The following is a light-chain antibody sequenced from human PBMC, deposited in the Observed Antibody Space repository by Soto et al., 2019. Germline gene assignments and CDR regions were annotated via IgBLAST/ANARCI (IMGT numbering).Light chain of an antibody. CDR1: SSNIGTNT. CDR3: AAWDATRNGHV. J-gene: IGLJ1*01. CDR2: SNS. V-gene: IGLV1-44*01. Sequence: QSVLTQAPSASGTPGQRVTISCSGSSSNIGTNTVNWYQQFPGAAPKLVIYSNSQRPSWVPDRFSGSKSGTSASLAISGLQYADEADYYCAAWDATRNGHVFGTGTKLTVL.